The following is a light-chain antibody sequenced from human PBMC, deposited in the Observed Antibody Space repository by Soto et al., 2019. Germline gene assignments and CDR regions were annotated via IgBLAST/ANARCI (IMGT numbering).Light chain of an antibody. Sequence: QSALTQPRSVSGSPGQSVTISCTGTSSDVGGYNYVSWYQQHPGKAPKLMIYDVGKRPSGVPDRFSGSKSGNTASLTISGLQAEDEACYYCCSYAGSYTYVFGTGSKLTVL. J-gene: IGLJ1*01. CDR1: SSDVGGYNY. V-gene: IGLV2-11*01. CDR2: DVG. CDR3: CSYAGSYTYV.